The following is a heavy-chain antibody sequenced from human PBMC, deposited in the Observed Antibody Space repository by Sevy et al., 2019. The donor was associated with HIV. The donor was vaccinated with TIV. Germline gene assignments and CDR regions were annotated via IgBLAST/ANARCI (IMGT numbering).Heavy chain of an antibody. J-gene: IGHJ6*02. D-gene: IGHD5-18*01. CDR3: ARRRTALVAGHYYGLDV. CDR1: GDSVSSGTYH. V-gene: IGHV4-61*01. CDR2: IYYSGTT. Sequence: SETLSLTCTVFGDSVSSGTYHWSWIRQPTGKGLEWIGYIYYSGTTNFNPSLRSRVTMSVDTSENQFSLKLNSMTAADTAVYYCARRRTALVAGHYYGLDVWGQGTTVTVSS.